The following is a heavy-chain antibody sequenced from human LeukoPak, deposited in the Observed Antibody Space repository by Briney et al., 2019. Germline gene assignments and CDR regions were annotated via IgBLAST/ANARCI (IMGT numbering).Heavy chain of an antibody. D-gene: IGHD2-2*01. Sequence: SVKVSCKASGGTFSSYAISWVRQAPGQGLEWMGGIIPIFGTANYAQKFQGRVTITTDESTSTAYMELSSLRSEDTAVYYCARDSPELGYCSSTSCYEDWGQGTLVTVSS. CDR1: GGTFSSYA. J-gene: IGHJ4*02. CDR2: IIPIFGTA. CDR3: ARDSPELGYCSSTSCYED. V-gene: IGHV1-69*05.